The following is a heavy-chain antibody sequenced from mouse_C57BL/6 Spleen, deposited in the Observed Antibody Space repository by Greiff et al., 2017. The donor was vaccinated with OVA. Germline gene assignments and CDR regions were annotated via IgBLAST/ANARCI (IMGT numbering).Heavy chain of an antibody. CDR1: GYAFSSYW. Sequence: VQRVESGAELVKPGASVKISCKASGYAFSSYWMNWVKQRPGKGLEWIGQIYPGDGDTNYNGKFKGKATLTADKSSSTAYMQLSSLTSEDSAVYFCAREDYGSSYGFDYWGQGTTLTVSS. D-gene: IGHD1-1*01. CDR2: IYPGDGDT. V-gene: IGHV1-80*01. J-gene: IGHJ2*01. CDR3: AREDYGSSYGFDY.